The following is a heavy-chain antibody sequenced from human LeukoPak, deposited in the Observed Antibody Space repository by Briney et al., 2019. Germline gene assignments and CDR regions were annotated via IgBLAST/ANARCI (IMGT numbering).Heavy chain of an antibody. CDR3: ARELFLEWLSCNWFDP. CDR2: IIPILGIA. D-gene: IGHD3-3*01. CDR1: GGTFSSYA. V-gene: IGHV1-69*04. Sequence: ASVKVSCKASGGTFSSYAISWVRQAPGQGLEWMGRIIPILGIANYAQKFQGRVTITADKSTSTAYMELSSLRSEDTAVYYCARELFLEWLSCNWFDPWGQGTLVTVSS. J-gene: IGHJ5*02.